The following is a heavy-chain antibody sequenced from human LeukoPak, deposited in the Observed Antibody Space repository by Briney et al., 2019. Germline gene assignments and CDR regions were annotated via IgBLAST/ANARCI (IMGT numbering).Heavy chain of an antibody. CDR1: GGSFSGYY. Sequence: SETLSLTCAVYGGSFSGYYWSWIRQPPGKGLEWIGEINHSGSTNYNPSLKSRVTISVDTSKNQFSLKLSSVTAADTAVYYCARDIPDYGGENSQNWFDPWGQGTLVTVSS. CDR3: ARDIPDYGGENSQNWFDP. J-gene: IGHJ5*02. CDR2: INHSGST. D-gene: IGHD4-23*01. V-gene: IGHV4-34*01.